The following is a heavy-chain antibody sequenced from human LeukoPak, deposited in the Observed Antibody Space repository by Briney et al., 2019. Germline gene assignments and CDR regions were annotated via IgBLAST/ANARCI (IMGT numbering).Heavy chain of an antibody. D-gene: IGHD1-26*01. V-gene: IGHV4-34*01. CDR2: INHSGST. CDR1: GGSFSGYY. CDR3: AVSARGSYSFDY. Sequence: SETLSLTCAVYGGSFSGYYWSWIRQPPGKGLEWIGEINHSGSTNYNPSLKSRVTISVDTSKNQFSLKLSSVTAAGTAVYYCAVSARGSYSFDYWGQGTLVTVSS. J-gene: IGHJ4*02.